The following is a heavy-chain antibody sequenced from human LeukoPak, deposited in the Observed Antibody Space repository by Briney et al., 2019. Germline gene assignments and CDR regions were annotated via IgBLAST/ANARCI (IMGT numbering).Heavy chain of an antibody. Sequence: SETLSLTCTVSGGSIGRSSYYWGWIRQPPGRGLEWIGSIYYSGSTYYNPSLKSRVTISVDTSKNQFSLKLSSVTAADTAVYYCADSSGYYYDAFDIWGQGTMVTVSS. CDR2: IYYSGST. CDR1: GGSIGRSSYY. V-gene: IGHV4-39*07. D-gene: IGHD3-22*01. CDR3: ADSSGYYYDAFDI. J-gene: IGHJ3*02.